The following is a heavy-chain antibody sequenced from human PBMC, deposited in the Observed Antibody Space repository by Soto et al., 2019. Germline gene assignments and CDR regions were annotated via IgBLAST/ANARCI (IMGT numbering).Heavy chain of an antibody. Sequence: PGGSLRLSCAASGFTFTSYGMHWVRQAPGKGLEWVAVIWYYGSNKYYADSVKGRFTISRDNSKNTLYLQMNSLRAEDTAVFFFARTYDSSGFDYYFDYWVQGTLVIVSS. CDR1: GFTFTSYG. J-gene: IGHJ4*02. CDR2: IWYYGSNK. CDR3: ARTYDSSGFDYYFDY. V-gene: IGHV3-33*01. D-gene: IGHD3-22*01.